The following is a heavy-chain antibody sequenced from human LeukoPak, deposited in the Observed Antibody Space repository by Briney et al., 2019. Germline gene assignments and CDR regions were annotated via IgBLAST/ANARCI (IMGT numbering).Heavy chain of an antibody. J-gene: IGHJ4*02. CDR2: FDPEDGET. CDR1: GYTLTELS. CDR3: ATRNVEPYLKWLLWGNYYFDY. Sequence: GASVKVSCKVSGYTLTELSMHWVRQAPGKGLEWMGGFDPEDGETIYAQKFQGRVTMTEDTSTDTAYMELSSLRSEDTAVYYCATRNVEPYLKWLLWGNYYFDYWGQGTLVTVSS. V-gene: IGHV1-24*01. D-gene: IGHD3-3*01.